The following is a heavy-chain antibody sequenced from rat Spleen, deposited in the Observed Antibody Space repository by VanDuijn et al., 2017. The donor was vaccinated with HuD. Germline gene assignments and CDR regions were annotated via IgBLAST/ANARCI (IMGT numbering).Heavy chain of an antibody. V-gene: IGHV5-20*01. D-gene: IGHD1-4*01. J-gene: IGHJ2*01. CDR1: GFTFSDYY. Sequence: EVQLVESDGGLVQPGRSLKLSCAASGFTFSDYYMAWVRQAPTKGLEWVASISYDGGSTYYRDSVKGRFTISRDNAKSSLYLQMDSLRSEDTATYYCPRETRGYFDYWGQGVMVTVSS. CDR2: ISYDGGST. CDR3: PRETRGYFDY.